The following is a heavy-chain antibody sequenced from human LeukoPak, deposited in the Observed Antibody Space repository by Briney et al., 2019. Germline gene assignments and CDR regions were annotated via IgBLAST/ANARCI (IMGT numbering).Heavy chain of an antibody. CDR3: ARAMGYCSGGSCYSTFYYYYGMDV. V-gene: IGHV3-30*04. J-gene: IGHJ6*02. CDR2: TSYDGSNK. CDR1: GFTFSSYA. D-gene: IGHD2-15*01. Sequence: GRSLRLSCAASGFTFSSYAMHWVRQAPGKGLEWVAVTSYDGSNKYYADSVKGRFTISRDNSKNTLYLQMNSLRAEDTAVYYCARAMGYCSGGSCYSTFYYYYGMDVWGQGTTVTVSS.